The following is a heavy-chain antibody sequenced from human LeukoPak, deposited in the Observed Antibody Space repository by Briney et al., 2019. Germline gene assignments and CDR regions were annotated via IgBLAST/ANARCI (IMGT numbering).Heavy chain of an antibody. J-gene: IGHJ2*01. CDR3: ARGVKIEYSSSSRNWYFDL. CDR2: IYYSGST. Sequence: SETLSLTCTVSGGSISSYYWSWIWQPPGKGLEWIGYIYYSGSTNYNPSLKSRVTISVDTFKNQFSLKLRFVTAVDTAVYYCARGVKIEYSSSSRNWYFDLWGRGTLVTVSS. V-gene: IGHV4-59*08. CDR1: GGSISSYY. D-gene: IGHD6-6*01.